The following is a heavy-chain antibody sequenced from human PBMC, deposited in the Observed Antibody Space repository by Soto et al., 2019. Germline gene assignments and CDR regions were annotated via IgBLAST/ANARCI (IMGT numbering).Heavy chain of an antibody. J-gene: IGHJ5*02. D-gene: IGHD3-9*01. CDR2: IVVGSGNT. Sequence: SVKVSCKASGFTFTSSAVQWVRQARGQRLEWIGWIVVGSGNTNYAQKFQERVTITRDMSTSTAYMELSSLRSEDTAVYYCAAENYDILTGPTAWFDPWGQGTLVTVSS. CDR3: AAENYDILTGPTAWFDP. CDR1: GFTFTSSA. V-gene: IGHV1-58*01.